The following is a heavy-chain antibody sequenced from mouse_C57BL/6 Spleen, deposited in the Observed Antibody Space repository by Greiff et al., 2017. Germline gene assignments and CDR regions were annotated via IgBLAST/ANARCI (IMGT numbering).Heavy chain of an antibody. D-gene: IGHD1-1*01. CDR2: IDPSDSYT. CDR1: GYHFTSYW. J-gene: IGHJ4*01. V-gene: IGHV1-69*01. CDR3: ARNYGSTRYAMDD. Sequence: QVQLQQPGAELVMPGASVKLSCKASGYHFTSYWMHWVKQRPGQGLEWIGEIDPSDSYTNYNQKFKGKSTLTVDKSSSTAYMQLSSLTAEDSAVYYWARNYGSTRYAMDDGGQGTSGTVAA.